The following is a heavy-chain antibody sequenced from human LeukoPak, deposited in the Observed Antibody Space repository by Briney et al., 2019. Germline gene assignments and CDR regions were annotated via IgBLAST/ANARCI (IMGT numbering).Heavy chain of an antibody. CDR2: ISASNGNT. J-gene: IGHJ4*02. CDR1: GYIFTSYF. D-gene: IGHD1-7*01. Sequence: ASVKVSCKASGYIFTSYFMNWVRQAPGQGLQWLGWISASNGNTNYAQKFRDRVTMSTDTSTGTAYLDVRSLTSDDTAVYYCARDHSNWNYAPDFWGQGTLVIVSS. CDR3: ARDHSNWNYAPDF. V-gene: IGHV1-18*01.